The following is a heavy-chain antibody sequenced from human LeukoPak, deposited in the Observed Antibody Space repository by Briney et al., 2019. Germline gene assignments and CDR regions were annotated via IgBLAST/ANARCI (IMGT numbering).Heavy chain of an antibody. CDR2: ISVSGNT. V-gene: IGHV3-23*01. D-gene: IGHD2-15*01. CDR1: GFTLSSYA. CDR3: AKAPVTTCSGAYCYPFDY. Sequence: GTLRLSCAASGFTLSSYAMSWVRQGPGKGLEWVSAISVSGNTYHADSVKGRFTISRDSYKNTLYLQMNSLRAEDAAVYYCAKAPVTTCSGAYCYPFDYWGQGTLVTVSS. J-gene: IGHJ4*02.